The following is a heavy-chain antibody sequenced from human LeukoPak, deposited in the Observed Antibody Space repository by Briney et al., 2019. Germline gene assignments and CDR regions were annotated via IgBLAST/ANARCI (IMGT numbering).Heavy chain of an antibody. Sequence: GGSLRLSCAASGFTFDDYAMHWVRQAPGKGLEWVSGISWNSGSIGYADSVKGRFTISRDNAKNSLYLQMNSLRAEDTALYYCARLNPMIVVVITLSWFDPWGQGTLVTVSS. J-gene: IGHJ5*02. CDR2: ISWNSGSI. CDR1: GFTFDDYA. CDR3: ARLNPMIVVVITLSWFDP. V-gene: IGHV3-9*01. D-gene: IGHD3-22*01.